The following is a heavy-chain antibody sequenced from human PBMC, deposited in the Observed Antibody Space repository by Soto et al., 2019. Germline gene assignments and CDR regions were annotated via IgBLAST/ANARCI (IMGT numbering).Heavy chain of an antibody. Sequence: DVQLLESGGGLVQPEGSLRLSCAASGFTLSIYAMGWVRQGPGKGLEWVAVVSIGGSTHYADSVRGRFTISRDNSKNTLSLQMNSLTAEDTAVYFCAKRRGAGGHFDYWGQGALVTVSS. CDR2: VSIGGST. D-gene: IGHD2-15*01. V-gene: IGHV3-23*01. J-gene: IGHJ4*02. CDR1: GFTLSIYA. CDR3: AKRRGAGGHFDY.